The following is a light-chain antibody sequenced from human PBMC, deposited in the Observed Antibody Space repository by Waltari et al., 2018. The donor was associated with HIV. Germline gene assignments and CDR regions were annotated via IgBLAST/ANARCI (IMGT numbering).Light chain of an antibody. CDR3: SSYTTTNTII. CDR2: DVF. CDR1: SRDLGPYEY. V-gene: IGLV2-14*03. J-gene: IGLJ2*01. Sequence: QSALTQPASVSGSPGPSITISCTGTSRDLGPYEYVSWYRQPPDKAPQLLIYDVFYRPSGVSHRFSGSKSGNTASLTISGLQAEDEAVYSCSSYTTTNTIIFGGGTKLTVL.